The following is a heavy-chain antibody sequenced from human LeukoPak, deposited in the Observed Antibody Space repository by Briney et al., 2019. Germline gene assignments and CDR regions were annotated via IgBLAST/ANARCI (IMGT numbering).Heavy chain of an antibody. Sequence: SETLSLTCTVSGGAISAYYWSWIRQPPGKGLEWIGYIYYSGTTNYNPSLKSRVTISVDTSKNQFSLRLSSVTATDTAVYYCARDQTYSGSGIYTYFDYWGQGILVTVSS. D-gene: IGHD3-10*01. CDR2: IYYSGTT. CDR3: ARDQTYSGSGIYTYFDY. J-gene: IGHJ4*02. CDR1: GGAISAYY. V-gene: IGHV4-4*08.